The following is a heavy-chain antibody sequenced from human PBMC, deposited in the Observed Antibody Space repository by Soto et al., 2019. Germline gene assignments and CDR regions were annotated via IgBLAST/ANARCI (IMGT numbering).Heavy chain of an antibody. V-gene: IGHV3-23*01. J-gene: IGHJ3*02. CDR2: ISGSGGST. Sequence: GGSLRLSCAASGFTFSSYAMSWVRQAPGKGLEWVSAISGSGGSTYYADSVKGRFTISRDNSKNTLYLQMNSLRAEDTAVYYCAKGPTYDSSGYHAFDIWGQGTMVA. D-gene: IGHD3-22*01. CDR1: GFTFSSYA. CDR3: AKGPTYDSSGYHAFDI.